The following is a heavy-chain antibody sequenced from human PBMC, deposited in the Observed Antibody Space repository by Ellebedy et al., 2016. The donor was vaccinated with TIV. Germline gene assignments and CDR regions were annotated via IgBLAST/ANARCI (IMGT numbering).Heavy chain of an antibody. J-gene: IGHJ6*02. CDR3: ARRKPSVAIESPKHTLDV. V-gene: IGHV4-4*02. D-gene: IGHD2-2*01. CDR1: DDSISTTNSW. CDR2: IFHTGVT. Sequence: SETLSLXXVVSDDSISTTNSWWSWVRQPPGKGLEWIGEIFHTGVTNYNPSLKSRVTMSVDKSNNRFSLSLTSATAADTAVYFCARRKPSVAIESPKHTLDVWGQGTTVTVSS.